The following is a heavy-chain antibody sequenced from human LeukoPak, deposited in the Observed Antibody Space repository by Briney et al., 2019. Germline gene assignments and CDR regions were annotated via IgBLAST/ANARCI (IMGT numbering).Heavy chain of an antibody. Sequence: PGGSLRLSCAASGFTFSSYAMSWVRQAPGKGLEWVSGISGSGGSTYYADSVRDRFTISRDNSKNTLSLQVNSLRAEGAAVYYCAILTRRDGNNPFDYWGQGTLVTVSS. J-gene: IGHJ4*02. CDR2: ISGSGGST. CDR1: GFTFSSYA. CDR3: AILTRRDGNNPFDY. V-gene: IGHV3-23*01. D-gene: IGHD5-24*01.